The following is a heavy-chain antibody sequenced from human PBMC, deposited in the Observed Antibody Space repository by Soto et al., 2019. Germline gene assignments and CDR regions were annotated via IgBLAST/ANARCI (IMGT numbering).Heavy chain of an antibody. CDR3: ATVPIVVVIKAEYFQY. D-gene: IGHD3-22*01. V-gene: IGHV1-24*01. CDR1: GYTLTELS. Sequence: ASVKVSCKVSGYTLTELSMHWVRQAPGTGLEWMGGFDPEDGNTIYAQKFQGRVTMTEDTSTDTAYMELSSLRSEDTAVYYCATVPIVVVIKAEYFQYWGQGTLVTVSS. J-gene: IGHJ1*01. CDR2: FDPEDGNT.